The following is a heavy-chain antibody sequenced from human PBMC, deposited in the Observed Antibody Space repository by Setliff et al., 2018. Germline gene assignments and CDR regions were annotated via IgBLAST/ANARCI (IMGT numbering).Heavy chain of an antibody. CDR1: GGTFGDYH. CDR3: ARGRNIAARLLDS. J-gene: IGHJ4*02. D-gene: IGHD6-6*01. CDR2: INHRGST. V-gene: IGHV4-34*01. Sequence: SETLSLTCAAYGGTFGDYHWTWIRQSPEKGLEWIGEINHRGSTNYNPSLKSRVTISIDTSRDQFSLKLISMIAADTAVYYCARGRNIAARLLDSWGQGTLVTASS.